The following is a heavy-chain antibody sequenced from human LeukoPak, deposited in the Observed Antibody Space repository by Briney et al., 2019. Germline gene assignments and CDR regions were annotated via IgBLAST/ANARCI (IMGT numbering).Heavy chain of an antibody. Sequence: SETLSLTCAVYGGSFSGYYWSWIRQPPGKGLEWIGEINHSGSTNYNPSLKSRVTISVDTSKNQFSLKLSSVTAADTAVYYCARLHDSRGGDFWGQGTLVTVSS. CDR3: ARLHDSRGGDF. V-gene: IGHV4-34*01. D-gene: IGHD3-22*01. CDR2: INHSGST. CDR1: GGSFSGYY. J-gene: IGHJ4*02.